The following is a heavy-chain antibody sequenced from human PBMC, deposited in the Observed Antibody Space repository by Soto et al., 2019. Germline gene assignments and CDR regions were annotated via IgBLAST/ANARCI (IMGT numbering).Heavy chain of an antibody. CDR1: GFALSDSA. CDR3: TRLSRSEVFWFDP. CDR2: IKSRAENFAT. Sequence: EVQLVESGGGLVQPGGSLKISCAASGFALSDSAVHWVRQAPGKGLEWVGRIKSRAENFATAFAASVSGRFTIFRDDSTKTASQQMTGLKTEDTAVYFCTRLSRSEVFWFDPWGQGTRVTVSS. V-gene: IGHV3-73*02. J-gene: IGHJ5*02.